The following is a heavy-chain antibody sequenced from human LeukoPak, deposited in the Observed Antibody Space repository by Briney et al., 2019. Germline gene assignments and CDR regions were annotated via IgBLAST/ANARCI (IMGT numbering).Heavy chain of an antibody. CDR1: GFTFSSYS. V-gene: IGHV3-21*01. Sequence: TGGSLRLSCAASGFTFSSYSMNWVRQAPGKGLEWVSSISSSSSYIYYADSVKGRFTISRDNAKNSLYLQMNSLRAEDTAVYYCARDLGSSGYNDYWGQGTLVTVSS. CDR3: ARDLGSSGYNDY. CDR2: ISSSSSYI. J-gene: IGHJ4*02. D-gene: IGHD3-22*01.